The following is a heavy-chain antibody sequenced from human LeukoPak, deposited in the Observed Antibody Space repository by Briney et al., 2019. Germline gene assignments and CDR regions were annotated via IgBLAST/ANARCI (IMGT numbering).Heavy chain of an antibody. CDR1: GYTFTDYY. Sequence: SVKVSCKASGYTFTDYYMHWVRQAPGQGLEWMGGIIPILGTANYAQKFQGRVTITADESTSTAYMELSSLRSEDTAVYYCASPGIAVAGPFDYWGQGTLVTVSS. CDR2: IIPILGTA. J-gene: IGHJ4*02. D-gene: IGHD6-19*01. V-gene: IGHV1-69*13. CDR3: ASPGIAVAGPFDY.